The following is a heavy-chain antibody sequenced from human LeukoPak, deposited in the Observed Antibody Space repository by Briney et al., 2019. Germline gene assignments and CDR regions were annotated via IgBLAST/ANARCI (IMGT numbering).Heavy chain of an antibody. CDR1: GYTFTGYY. J-gene: IGHJ4*02. V-gene: IGHV1-2*02. CDR2: INPNSGGT. Sequence: ASVKVSCKASGYTFTGYYMHWARQAPGQGLEWMGWINPNSGGTNYAQKFQGRVTMTRDTSISTAYMELSRLRSDDTAVYYCARVVRGVSFSLDYWGQGTLVTVSS. CDR3: ARVVRGVSFSLDY. D-gene: IGHD3-10*01.